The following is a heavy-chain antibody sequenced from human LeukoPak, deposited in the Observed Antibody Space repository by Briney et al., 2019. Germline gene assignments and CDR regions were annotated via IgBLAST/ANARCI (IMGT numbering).Heavy chain of an antibody. Sequence: PGGSLRLSCAASGFTFSSYAMSWVRQAPGKGLEWVSAISGSGGSTYYAASVKGRFTISSANSKNTLYLQMYSLRAEDTAVYCCAKGNNGRYCSGGSCYSSGVWFDPWGQGTLVTVSS. V-gene: IGHV3-23*01. J-gene: IGHJ5*02. CDR3: AKGNNGRYCSGGSCYSSGVWFDP. CDR2: ISGSGGST. CDR1: GFTFSSYA. D-gene: IGHD2-15*01.